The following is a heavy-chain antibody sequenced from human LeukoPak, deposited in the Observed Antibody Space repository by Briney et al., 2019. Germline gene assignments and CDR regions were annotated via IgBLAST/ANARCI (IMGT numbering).Heavy chain of an antibody. D-gene: IGHD6-6*01. Sequence: PGGSLRLSCAVSGFTLSDYWMSWVRQAPGRGLEWVSDIIGSGGSMSYADSVQGRFTISRDNSRSTLYLQMDSLRAEDTAVYYCAKAGSSGGHYYGLAVWGQGTTATVSS. J-gene: IGHJ6*02. V-gene: IGHV3-23*01. CDR1: GFTLSDYW. CDR2: IIGSGGSM. CDR3: AKAGSSGGHYYGLAV.